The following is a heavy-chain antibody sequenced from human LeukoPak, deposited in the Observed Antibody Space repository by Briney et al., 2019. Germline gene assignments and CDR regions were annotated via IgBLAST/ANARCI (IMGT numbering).Heavy chain of an antibody. V-gene: IGHV3-23*01. CDR2: ISGGGGDT. D-gene: IGHD3-16*01. J-gene: IGHJ4*02. CDR3: WKGSRSGWTFPYFAH. Sequence: GGSLRLSCAASGFTFSSYWMHWVRQAPGKGLEWVSGISGGGGDTYYADSVKGRFTISRDNSNNTLYLQMHRLRAEDTAVYYLWKGSRSGWTFPYFAHGGRGTLVAVPP. CDR1: GFTFSSYW.